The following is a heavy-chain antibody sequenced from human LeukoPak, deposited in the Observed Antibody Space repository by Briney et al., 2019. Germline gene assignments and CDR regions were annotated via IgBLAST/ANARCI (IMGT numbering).Heavy chain of an antibody. D-gene: IGHD2-21*01. J-gene: IGHJ4*02. Sequence: GESLKISCKGSGYSFTSYWIGWVRQMPGKGLEWMGIIYPGDSDTRYSPSFQGQVTISADTSISTAYLQWSSLKASDTAMYYCARQRYCGGDCYSAPFDYWGQGTLVTVSS. V-gene: IGHV5-51*01. CDR3: ARQRYCGGDCYSAPFDY. CDR1: GYSFTSYW. CDR2: IYPGDSDT.